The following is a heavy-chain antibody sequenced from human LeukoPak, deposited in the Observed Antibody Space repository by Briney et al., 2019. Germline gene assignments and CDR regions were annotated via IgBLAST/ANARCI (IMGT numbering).Heavy chain of an antibody. V-gene: IGHV3-30-3*01. D-gene: IGHD4-17*01. CDR2: ISYDGSNK. CDR3: ARGGDYGSEYFQH. Sequence: RSLRLSCAASGFTFSSYAMHWVRQAPGKGLEWVAVISYDGSNKYYADSVKGRFTISRDNSKNTLYLQMNSLRAEDTAVYYCARGGDYGSEYFQHWGQGTLVTVSS. CDR1: GFTFSSYA. J-gene: IGHJ1*01.